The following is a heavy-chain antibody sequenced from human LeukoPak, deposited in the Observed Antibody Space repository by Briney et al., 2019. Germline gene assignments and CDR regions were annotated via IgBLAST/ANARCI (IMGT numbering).Heavy chain of an antibody. Sequence: GSLRLSCAASGFTFSSYEMNWVRQAPGKGLEGVSYISGSGSTVYYADSVKGRFTISRDNAKNSLYLQMNSLRAEDTAVYYCARDPYGGKHDAFDIWGQGTMVTVSS. V-gene: IGHV3-48*03. CDR3: ARDPYGGKHDAFDI. D-gene: IGHD4/OR15-4a*01. CDR2: ISGSGSTV. CDR1: GFTFSSYE. J-gene: IGHJ3*02.